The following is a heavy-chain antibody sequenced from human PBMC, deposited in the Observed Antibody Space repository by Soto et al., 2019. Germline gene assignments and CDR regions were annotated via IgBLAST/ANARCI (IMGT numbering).Heavy chain of an antibody. Sequence: QVPLVQTGAEVKEPGASVKVSCKASGYTFTNYGIIWVRQAPGQGLEWMGWISCNNGDANYVQSLRGRVTMTTDTSTSSVYMELRSLRADDTAVYYCARDGDGSGRHYEYWGQGTLVTVSS. CDR2: ISCNNGDA. J-gene: IGHJ4*02. V-gene: IGHV1-18*01. CDR1: GYTFTNYG. CDR3: ARDGDGSGRHYEY. D-gene: IGHD3-10*01.